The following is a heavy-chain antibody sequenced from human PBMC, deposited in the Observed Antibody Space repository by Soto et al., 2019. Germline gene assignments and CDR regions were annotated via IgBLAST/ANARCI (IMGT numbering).Heavy chain of an antibody. J-gene: IGHJ6*02. V-gene: IGHV1-69*01. D-gene: IGHD3-22*01. CDR3: AGGRIVVVGIRAYYGMDV. Sequence: QVHLLLQSVAEVEKPGSSVKVSCKASGGTPSNSAISWVRQSPGQGLEWMGGIMPVFGLVKYAQNFQGRVTINADESTNTAYMELSSLRPEDTAVYYCAGGRIVVVGIRAYYGMDVWGQGNTVTVAS. CDR1: GGTPSNSA. CDR2: IMPVFGLV.